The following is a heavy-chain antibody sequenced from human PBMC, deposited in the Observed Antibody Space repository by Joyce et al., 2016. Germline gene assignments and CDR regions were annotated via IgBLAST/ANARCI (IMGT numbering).Heavy chain of an antibody. CDR1: GFTFSPAW. CDR2: IKSETSGGTT. V-gene: IGHV3-15*01. Sequence: EGQLVESGGGLVKPGGSLRLSCAASGFTFSPAWMSWVRQAHGKGLEWVALIKSETSGGTTDYTAPVKGRFAISRDDSKNTVYLQMNSLKTEDTGIYYCTADDSTRGGFELDYWGQGTLVTVSS. J-gene: IGHJ4*02. CDR3: TADDSTRGGFELDY. D-gene: IGHD1-1*01.